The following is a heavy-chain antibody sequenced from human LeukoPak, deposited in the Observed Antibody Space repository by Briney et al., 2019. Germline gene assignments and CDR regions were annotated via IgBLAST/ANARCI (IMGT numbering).Heavy chain of an antibody. D-gene: IGHD6-13*01. CDR2: ISWDGGST. J-gene: IGHJ4*02. CDR1: GFTFDDYT. CDR3: AKGQGSSSLFDY. Sequence: GGSLRLSCAASGFTFDDYTMHWVRQAPGKGLEWVSLISWDGGSTYYADSVKGRFTISRDNSKNSLYLQMNSLRTEDTALYYCAKGQGSSSLFDYCGQGTLVTVSS. V-gene: IGHV3-43*01.